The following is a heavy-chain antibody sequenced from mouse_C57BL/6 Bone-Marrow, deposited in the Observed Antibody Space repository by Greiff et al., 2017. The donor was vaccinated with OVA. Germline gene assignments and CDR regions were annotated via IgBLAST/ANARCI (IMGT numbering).Heavy chain of an antibody. V-gene: IGHV1-69*01. CDR1: GYTFTSYW. CDR2: IDPSDSYT. Sequence: VQLQQSGAELVMPGASVKLSCKASGYTFTSYWMHWVKQRPGQGLEWIGEIDPSDSYTNYNQKFKGKSTLTVDKSSSTAYMQLSSLTSEDSAVYYCALYYDYGYAMDYWGQGTSVTVSS. J-gene: IGHJ4*01. D-gene: IGHD2-4*01. CDR3: ALYYDYGYAMDY.